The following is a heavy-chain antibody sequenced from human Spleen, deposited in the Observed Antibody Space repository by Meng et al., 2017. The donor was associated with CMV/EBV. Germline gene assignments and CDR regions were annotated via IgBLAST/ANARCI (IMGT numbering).Heavy chain of an antibody. CDR2: INSDGSST. Sequence: SYWMHWVRQAPGKGLVWVSRINSDGSSTSYADSVKGRFTISRDNAKNTLYLQMNSLRAEDTAVYYCARGGYYYGSGSYYTEENGFDPWGQGTLVTVSS. J-gene: IGHJ5*02. V-gene: IGHV3-74*01. CDR1: SYW. CDR3: ARGGYYYGSGSYYTEENGFDP. D-gene: IGHD3-10*01.